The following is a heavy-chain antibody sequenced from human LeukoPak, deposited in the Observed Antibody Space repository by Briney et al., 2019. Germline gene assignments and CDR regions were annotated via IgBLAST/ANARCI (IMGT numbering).Heavy chain of an antibody. CDR1: GYSFTSYG. V-gene: IGHV1-18*01. CDR3: AGIPVFGVVLHQEPV. Sequence: ASVKVSCKASGYSFTSYGITWVRQAPGQGLEWMGWISGYNGHTNYAQKFQGRVTITADISTNTVYMELSSLRSEDTAVYFCAGIPVFGVVLHQEPVWGKGTTVTVSS. D-gene: IGHD3-3*01. J-gene: IGHJ6*04. CDR2: ISGYNGHT.